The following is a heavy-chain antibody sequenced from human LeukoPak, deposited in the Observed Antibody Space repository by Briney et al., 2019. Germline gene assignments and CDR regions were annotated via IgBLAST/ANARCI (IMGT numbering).Heavy chain of an antibody. CDR2: IQYDGNTI. J-gene: IGHJ4*02. Sequence: GGSLRLSCVASGFTYSHNGMHWVRQAPGKGLEWVAFIQYDGNTIFYADSVKGRFTISRDNSKNTLYLQMNSLRAEDTAVYYCARHVVAVGFDYWGQGTLVTVSS. D-gene: IGHD3-22*01. V-gene: IGHV3-33*05. CDR1: GFTYSHNG. CDR3: ARHVVAVGFDY.